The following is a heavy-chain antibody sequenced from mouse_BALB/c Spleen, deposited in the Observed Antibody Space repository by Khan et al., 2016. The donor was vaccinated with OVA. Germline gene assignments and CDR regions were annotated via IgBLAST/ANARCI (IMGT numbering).Heavy chain of an antibody. Sequence: EVELVESGGGLVQPGGSLKLSCAASGFTFSGYGMSWVRQTPDKRLELVATINSNGGTSYYPDSVKGRFTISRDNAKNTLHLQMSSLKSEDTAMYYGARVYYRYEEGYWYFDVWGAGTTVTVSS. CDR3: ARVYYRYEEGYWYFDV. D-gene: IGHD2-14*01. J-gene: IGHJ1*01. CDR1: GFTFSGYG. CDR2: INSNGGTS. V-gene: IGHV5-6-3*01.